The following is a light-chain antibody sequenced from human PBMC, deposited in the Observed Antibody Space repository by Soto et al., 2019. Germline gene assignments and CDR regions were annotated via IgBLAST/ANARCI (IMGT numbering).Light chain of an antibody. CDR1: QSVSRTS. J-gene: IGKJ2*01. Sequence: EIVLTQSPATLSLSPGERATLSCRASQSVSRTSLTWLQQKPGQAPRLLIYDASTRATGIPARFSGSGSGTDFTLTISSLEPEDFAVYYCQQRSRWPRTFGQGTKLE. V-gene: IGKV3-11*01. CDR3: QQRSRWPRT. CDR2: DAS.